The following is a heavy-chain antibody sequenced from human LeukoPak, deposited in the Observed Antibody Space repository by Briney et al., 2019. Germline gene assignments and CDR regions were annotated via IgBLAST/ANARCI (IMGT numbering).Heavy chain of an antibody. CDR2: MNPNSGNT. V-gene: IGHV1-8*01. CDR1: GYTFTSYD. CDR3: ARPSRKYNWNYIS. J-gene: IGHJ5*02. D-gene: IGHD1-7*01. Sequence: AASVKVSCKASGYTFTSYDINWVRQATGQGLEWMGWMNPNSGNTSYAQKFQGRVTMTRNTSISTAYMELSSLRSEDTAVYYCARPSRKYNWNYISWGQGTLVTVSS.